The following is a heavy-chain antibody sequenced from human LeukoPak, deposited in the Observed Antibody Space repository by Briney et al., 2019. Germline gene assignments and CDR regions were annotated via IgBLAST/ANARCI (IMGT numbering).Heavy chain of an antibody. CDR3: ASEAVRSGSFGWFDP. D-gene: IGHD3-10*01. CDR1: GGSFSGYY. J-gene: IGHJ5*02. V-gene: IGHV4-34*01. Sequence: SETLSLTCAVYGGSFSGYYWSWIRQPPGKGLEWIGEINHSGSTNYNPSLKSRVTISVDTSKNQFSLKLSSVTAADTAVYYCASEAVRSGSFGWFDPWGQGTLVTVSS. CDR2: INHSGST.